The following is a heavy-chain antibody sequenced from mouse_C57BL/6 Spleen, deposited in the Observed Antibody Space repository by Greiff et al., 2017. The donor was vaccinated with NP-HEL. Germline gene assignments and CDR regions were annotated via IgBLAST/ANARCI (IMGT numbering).Heavy chain of an antibody. V-gene: IGHV5-12*01. CDR3: ARRDWYFDV. CDR2: ISNGGGST. J-gene: IGHJ1*03. CDR1: GFTFSDYY. Sequence: EVMLVESGGGLVQPGGSLKLSCAASGFTFSDYYMYWVRQTPEKRLEWVAYISNGGGSTYYPDTVKGRFTISRDNAKNTLYLQMSRLKSEDTAMYYCARRDWYFDVWGTGTTVTVSS.